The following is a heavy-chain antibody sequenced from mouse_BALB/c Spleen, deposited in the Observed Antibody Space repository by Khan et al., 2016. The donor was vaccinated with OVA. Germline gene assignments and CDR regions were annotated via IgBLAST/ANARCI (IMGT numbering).Heavy chain of an antibody. Sequence: QVQLQQSGPELVKPGASVKMSCKASGYSFTDYIISWVKQRTGQGLQWIGEIYPGSGSLYSNEKFKGKATLTADKSSNTAYLPLSSLASEGSAVSFCTRRNYGRNLPGFAYWGQGTLVTVSA. CDR1: GYSFTDYI. V-gene: IGHV1-77*01. CDR3: TRRNYGRNLPGFAY. J-gene: IGHJ3*01. CDR2: IYPGSGSL. D-gene: IGHD1-1*01.